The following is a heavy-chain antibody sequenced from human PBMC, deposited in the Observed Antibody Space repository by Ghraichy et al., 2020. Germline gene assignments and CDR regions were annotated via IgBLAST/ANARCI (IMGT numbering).Heavy chain of an antibody. V-gene: IGHV4-34*01. CDR1: GGSFSGYY. CDR2: INHSGST. J-gene: IGHJ4*02. D-gene: IGHD2-21*02. CDR3: ASVECGGDCHHGEY. Sequence: SETLSLTCAVYGGSFSGYYWSWIRQPPGKGLEWIGEINHSGSTNYNPSLKSRVTISVDTSKNQFSLKLSSVTAADTAVYYCASVECGGDCHHGEYWGQGTLVTVSS.